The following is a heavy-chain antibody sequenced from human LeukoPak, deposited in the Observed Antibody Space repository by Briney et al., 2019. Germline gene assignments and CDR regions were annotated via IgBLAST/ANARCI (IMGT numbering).Heavy chain of an antibody. V-gene: IGHV3-23*01. CDR2: IGGGGSDT. CDR1: GFTFFNTG. Sequence: GGSLRLSCAVSGFTFFNTGMSWVRQAPGKGLEWVSAIGGGGSDTKYADSVKGRFTISREISKNTLYLQMNSLRAEDTAVYFCAKDVFRCAFDIWGQGTMVTVSS. D-gene: IGHD3-3*01. J-gene: IGHJ3*02. CDR3: AKDVFRCAFDI.